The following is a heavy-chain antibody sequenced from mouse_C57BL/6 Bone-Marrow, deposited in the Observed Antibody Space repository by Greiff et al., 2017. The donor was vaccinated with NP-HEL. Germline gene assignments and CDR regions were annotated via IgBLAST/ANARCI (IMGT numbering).Heavy chain of an antibody. CDR1: GFTFSSYG. CDR2: ISSGGSYT. J-gene: IGHJ1*03. Sequence: EVKLMESGGDLVKPGGSLKLSCAASGFTFSSYGMSWVRQTPDKRLEWVATISSGGSYTYYPDSVKGRFTISRDNAKNTLYLQMSSLKSEDTAMYYCARRVITTVVARYWYFDVWGTGTTVTVSS. V-gene: IGHV5-6*02. D-gene: IGHD1-1*01. CDR3: ARRVITTVVARYWYFDV.